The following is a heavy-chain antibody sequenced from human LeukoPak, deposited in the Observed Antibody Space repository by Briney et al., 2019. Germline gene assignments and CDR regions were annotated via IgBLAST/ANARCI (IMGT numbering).Heavy chain of an antibody. CDR2: IYYTGKN. Sequence: PSETLSLTCAVSGGSLNSHYWGWIRQPPGKGLQWIGDIYYTGKNNYNPSLKSRVTISPDTSKDHLSLNLTSVLAADTAIYYCVRRDTGWNYFDYWGQGILVTVSS. CDR1: GGSLNSHY. CDR3: VRRDTGWNYFDY. D-gene: IGHD6-19*01. V-gene: IGHV4-59*08. J-gene: IGHJ4*02.